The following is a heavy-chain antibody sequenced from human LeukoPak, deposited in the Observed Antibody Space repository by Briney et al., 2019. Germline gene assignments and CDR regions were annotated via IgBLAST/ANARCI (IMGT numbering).Heavy chain of an antibody. CDR1: GFTPSTYA. V-gene: IGHV3-23*01. D-gene: IGHD1-26*01. CDR2: ITSRGGST. Sequence: PGGSLRHSCPASGFTPSTYAMSWVRQAPGRGLEWVSSITSRGGSTDYADSVKGRFTISRDNSKNTLYLQMNSLRAEDTAVYYCAKRDPSGKYFVYSGHGTLVTVSS. CDR3: AKRDPSGKYFVY. J-gene: IGHJ4*01.